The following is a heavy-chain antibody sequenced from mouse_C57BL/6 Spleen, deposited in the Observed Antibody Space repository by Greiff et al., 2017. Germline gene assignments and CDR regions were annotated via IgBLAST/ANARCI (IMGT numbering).Heavy chain of an antibody. J-gene: IGHJ3*01. V-gene: IGHV1-52*01. CDR2: IDPSDSET. Sequence: VQLQQSGAELVRPGSSVKLSCKASGYTFTSYWMHWVKQRPIQGLEWIGNIDPSDSETHYNQKFKDKATLTVDKSSSTAYMQLSSLTSEDSAVYYCARSRGVITTEGFAYWGQGTLVTVSA. CDR1: GYTFTSYW. CDR3: ARSRGVITTEGFAY. D-gene: IGHD1-1*01.